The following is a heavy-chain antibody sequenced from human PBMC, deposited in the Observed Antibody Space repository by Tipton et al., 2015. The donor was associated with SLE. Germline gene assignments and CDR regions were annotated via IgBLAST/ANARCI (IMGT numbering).Heavy chain of an antibody. CDR3: ARATTLASGSNY. D-gene: IGHD6-13*01. Sequence: LRLSCTASGFTFGDYGMSWFRQAPGKGLEWIGEINHSGSTNYNPSLKSRVTISVDTSKNQFSLKLSSVTAADTAVYYCARATTLASGSNYWGRGTLVTVSS. J-gene: IGHJ4*02. CDR2: INHSGST. V-gene: IGHV4-34*01. CDR1: GFTFGDYG.